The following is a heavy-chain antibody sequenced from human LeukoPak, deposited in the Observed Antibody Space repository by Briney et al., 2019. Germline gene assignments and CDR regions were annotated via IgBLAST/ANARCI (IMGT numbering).Heavy chain of an antibody. CDR2: ISAYNGNT. V-gene: IGHV1-18*01. CDR3: ARDSSGWYHYRGFDP. J-gene: IGHJ5*02. CDR1: GYTFTSYG. Sequence: GASVKVSCKASGYTFTSYGISWVRQAPGQGLEWMGWISAYNGNTNYAQKLRGRVTMTTDTSTSTAYMELRSLRSDDTAVYYCARDSSGWYHYRGFDPWGQGTLVTVSS. D-gene: IGHD6-19*01.